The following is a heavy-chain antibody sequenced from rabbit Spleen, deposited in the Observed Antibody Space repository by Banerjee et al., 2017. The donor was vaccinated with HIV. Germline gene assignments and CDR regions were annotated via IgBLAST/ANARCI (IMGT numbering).Heavy chain of an antibody. V-gene: IGHV1S45*01. CDR2: IYTGSGST. J-gene: IGHJ6*01. Sequence: QEQLMESGGGLVKPGASLTLTCTASGFTLSSHWMWWVRQAPGKGLEWLGTIYTGSGSTYYASWVTGRFTISKTSSTTVDLKLTSLTAADTATYFCARDTGSSFSSYGMDLWGQGTLVTVS. CDR3: ARDTGSSFSSYGMDL. D-gene: IGHD8-1*01. CDR1: GFTLSSHW.